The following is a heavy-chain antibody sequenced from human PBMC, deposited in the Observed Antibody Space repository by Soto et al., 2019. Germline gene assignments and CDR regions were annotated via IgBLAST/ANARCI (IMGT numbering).Heavy chain of an antibody. CDR2: INPNSGGT. Sequence: QVQLVQSGAEVKKPGASVKVSCKASGYTFTGYYMHWVRQAPGQGLEWMGWINPNSGGTNYAQKFQGWVTMTRETSISPAYMELSRLRSDDTAVYYCARAGYCSSTSCYETNYYYGMDVWGQGTTVTVSS. D-gene: IGHD2-2*03. J-gene: IGHJ6*02. V-gene: IGHV1-2*04. CDR3: ARAGYCSSTSCYETNYYYGMDV. CDR1: GYTFTGYY.